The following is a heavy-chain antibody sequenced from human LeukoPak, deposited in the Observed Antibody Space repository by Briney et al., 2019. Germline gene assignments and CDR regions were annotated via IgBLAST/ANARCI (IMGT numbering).Heavy chain of an antibody. V-gene: IGHV4-39*07. CDR2: MWFGATT. J-gene: IGHJ4*02. D-gene: IGHD1-26*01. CDR3: ARGRRGSYFQDY. CDR1: GDSISSSNSY. Sequence: SETLSLTCTVSGDSISSSNSYWGWIRQPPGKGLEWIGSMWFGATTSYDPSLKSRVTISIDPSKNQFSLKLSSVTAAYTALYYCARGRRGSYFQDYWGQGTLVTASS.